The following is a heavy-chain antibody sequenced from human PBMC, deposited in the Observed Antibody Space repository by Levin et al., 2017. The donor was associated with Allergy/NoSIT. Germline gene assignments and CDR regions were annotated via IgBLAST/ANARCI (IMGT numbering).Heavy chain of an antibody. V-gene: IGHV4-31*03. Sequence: SSETLSLTCSVSGGSTRLGGYYWGWIRQHPVKGLEWLGYIYYSGETFYNPSVESRLVISHDTSENQFSLKLTSLTAADTAMYYCVRAQTGYVSPFDFWGPGTLVTVSS. J-gene: IGHJ4*02. CDR1: GGSTRLGGYY. D-gene: IGHD3-9*01. CDR2: IYYSGET. CDR3: VRAQTGYVSPFDF.